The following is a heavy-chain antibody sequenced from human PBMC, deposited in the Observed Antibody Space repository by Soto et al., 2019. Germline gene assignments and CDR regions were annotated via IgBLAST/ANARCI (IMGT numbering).Heavy chain of an antibody. V-gene: IGHV3-23*01. Sequence: GSLRLSCAASGFTFSSYAMSWVRQAPGKGLEWVSAISGSGGSTYYADSVKGRFTISRDNSKNTLYLQMNSLRAEDTGVYYCARGDYYDSSGPFFDAFDIRGQGTTVTVSS. CDR3: ARGDYYDSSGPFFDAFDI. CDR1: GFTFSSYA. D-gene: IGHD3-22*01. CDR2: ISGSGGST. J-gene: IGHJ3*02.